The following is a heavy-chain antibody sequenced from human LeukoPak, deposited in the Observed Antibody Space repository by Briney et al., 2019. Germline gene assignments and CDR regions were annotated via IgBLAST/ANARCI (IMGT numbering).Heavy chain of an antibody. CDR2: IRYDGSNK. CDR1: GFTFSSYG. J-gene: IGHJ4*02. D-gene: IGHD2-2*01. V-gene: IGHV3-30*02. CDR3: AKARLWYQLLLDY. Sequence: GGSLRLSCAASGFTFSSYGMHWVRQAPGKGLEWVAFIRYDGSNKYYADSAKGRFTISGDNSKNTLYLQMNSLRAEDTAVYYCAKARLWYQLLLDYWGQGTLVTVSS.